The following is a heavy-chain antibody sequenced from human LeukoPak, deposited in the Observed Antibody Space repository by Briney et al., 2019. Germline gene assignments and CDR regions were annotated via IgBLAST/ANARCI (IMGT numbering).Heavy chain of an antibody. D-gene: IGHD2-2*01. V-gene: IGHV4-34*01. CDR3: ASQLRYCSSTSCPPNYFDY. CDR2: INHSGST. Sequence: SETLSLTCAVYGGSLSGYYWSWIRQPPGKGLEWMGEINHSGSTNYNPSLKSRVTMSTDTSKNQFSLKLSSVTAADTAVYYCASQLRYCSSTSCPPNYFDYWGQGTLVTVSS. CDR1: GGSLSGYY. J-gene: IGHJ4*02.